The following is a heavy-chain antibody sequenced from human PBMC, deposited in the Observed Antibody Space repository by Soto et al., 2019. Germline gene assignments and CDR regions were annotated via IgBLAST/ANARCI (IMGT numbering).Heavy chain of an antibody. V-gene: IGHV3-7*01. D-gene: IGHD2-15*01. J-gene: IGHJ6*02. CDR3: AKDKTDVVVVANPFTFSVDV. Sequence: PGGSLRLSCAASGFTFDEFGMNWVRQAPGKGLEWVANIKQDGSEKNYVDSVKGRFTISRDNAKNSLYLQMNSLRAEDTAVYYFAKDKTDVVVVANPFTFSVDVWGQGTTVTVSS. CDR2: IKQDGSEK. CDR1: GFTFDEFG.